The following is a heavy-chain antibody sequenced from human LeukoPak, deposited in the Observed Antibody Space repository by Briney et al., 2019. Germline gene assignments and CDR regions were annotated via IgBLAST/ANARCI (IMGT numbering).Heavy chain of an antibody. CDR1: GYTVTGYY. J-gene: IGHJ4*02. Sequence: ASVKVSCKASGYTVTGYYMHWVRQAPGQGLEWMGWINPNSGGTNYAQKFQGRVTMTRDTSISTAYMELSRLRSDDTAVYSCARGGIFDPEDYFDYWGQGTLVTVSS. CDR3: ARGGIFDPEDYFDY. V-gene: IGHV1-2*02. CDR2: INPNSGGT. D-gene: IGHD3-16*01.